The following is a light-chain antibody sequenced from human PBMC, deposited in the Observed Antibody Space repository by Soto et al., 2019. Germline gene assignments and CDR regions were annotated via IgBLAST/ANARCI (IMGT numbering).Light chain of an antibody. CDR3: QQRSNWGLT. V-gene: IGKV3-11*01. Sequence: EIVLTQSPGTRSWSPGERATLSCRASQSVSSYLAWYQQKPGQAPRLLIYDASNRATGIPARFSGSGSGTDFTLTISSLEPEDFAVYYCQQRSNWGLTFGGGTKVDIK. J-gene: IGKJ4*01. CDR2: DAS. CDR1: QSVSSY.